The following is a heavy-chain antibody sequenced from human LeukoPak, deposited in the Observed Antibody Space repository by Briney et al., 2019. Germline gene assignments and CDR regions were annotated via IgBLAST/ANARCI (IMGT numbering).Heavy chain of an antibody. CDR1: GGTFSSYA. Sequence: GASVRVSCKASGGTFSSYAVSWVRQAPGQGLEWMGRIIPIFGIANYAQKFQGRVTITADKSTSTAYMELSSLRSEDTAVYYCARVAAQDELGHFDYWGQGTLVTVSS. CDR2: IIPIFGIA. J-gene: IGHJ4*02. V-gene: IGHV1-69*04. CDR3: ARVAAQDELGHFDY. D-gene: IGHD2-15*01.